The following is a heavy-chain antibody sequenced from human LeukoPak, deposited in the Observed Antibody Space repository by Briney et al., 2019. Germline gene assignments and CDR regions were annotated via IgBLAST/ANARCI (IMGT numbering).Heavy chain of an antibody. D-gene: IGHD6-13*01. Sequence: GGSLRLSCAASGFTFDDYGRSWVRQAPGKGLEWVSGINWNGGSTGYADSVKGRFTISRDNAKNSLYLQMNSLRAEDTALYHCARAYSSSWYGPGGYYYGMDVWGQGTTVTVSS. J-gene: IGHJ6*02. CDR1: GFTFDDYG. CDR3: ARAYSSSWYGPGGYYYGMDV. CDR2: INWNGGST. V-gene: IGHV3-20*01.